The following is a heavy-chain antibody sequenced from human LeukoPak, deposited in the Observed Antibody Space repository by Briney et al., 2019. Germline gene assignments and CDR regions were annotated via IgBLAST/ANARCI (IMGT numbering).Heavy chain of an antibody. Sequence: GGSLRLSCAASGFTFDGYAMHWVRQAPGKGLEWVSGISWNSGSIGYADSVKGRFTISRDNAKNSLYLQMNSLRAEDTALYYCAKDYYGSGSSDYYYYGMDVWGQGTTVTVSS. V-gene: IGHV3-9*01. J-gene: IGHJ6*02. CDR3: AKDYYGSGSSDYYYYGMDV. D-gene: IGHD3-10*01. CDR2: ISWNSGSI. CDR1: GFTFDGYA.